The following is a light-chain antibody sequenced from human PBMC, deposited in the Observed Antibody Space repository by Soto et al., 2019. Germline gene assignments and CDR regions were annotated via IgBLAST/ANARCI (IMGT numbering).Light chain of an antibody. Sequence: VVWTQSPGTVSLSPGERATLSCWASQSVSNTYLAWYQQKPGQAPRLLIFGASTRATGIPDRFSGSGSGTDFTLTISRLEPEDSAVYYCQQYGTSQWTSQWTFGQGTKVDIK. CDR2: GAS. CDR1: QSVSNTY. V-gene: IGKV3-20*01. J-gene: IGKJ1*01. CDR3: QQYGTSQWTSQWT.